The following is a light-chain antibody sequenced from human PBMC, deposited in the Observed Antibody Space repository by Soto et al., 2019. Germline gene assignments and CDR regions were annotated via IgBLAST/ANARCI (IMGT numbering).Light chain of an antibody. V-gene: IGKV1-17*01. Sequence: DIQMTQSPSSLSASVGDRVTITCRASQGIRNNLDWFQQRPGKAPKRLISTTSSLQSGVPSRFSASVSGTEFALTCGRLQPDDIATYYGQRHNAYPWAFVLRT. J-gene: IGKJ1*01. CDR2: TTS. CDR1: QGIRNN. CDR3: QRHNAYPWA.